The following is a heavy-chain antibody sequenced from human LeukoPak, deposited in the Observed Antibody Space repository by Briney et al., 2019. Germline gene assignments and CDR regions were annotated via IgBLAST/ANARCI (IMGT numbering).Heavy chain of an antibody. V-gene: IGHV4-59*12. CDR2: IYYSGRT. CDR1: GGSISSYY. Sequence: SESLSLTCTVSGGSISSYYWSWIRQPPGKGLEWIGYIYYSGRTNYNPSLKSRITILVDTSKNQFSLKLSSVTAADTAVYYCARDLLNEGNHLDYWGQGTLVTVSS. D-gene: IGHD4-23*01. J-gene: IGHJ4*02. CDR3: ARDLLNEGNHLDY.